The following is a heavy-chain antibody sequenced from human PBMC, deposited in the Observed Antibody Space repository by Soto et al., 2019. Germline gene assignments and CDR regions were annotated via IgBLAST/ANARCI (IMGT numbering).Heavy chain of an antibody. J-gene: IGHJ5*02. V-gene: IGHV1-3*01. D-gene: IGHD5-12*01. Sequence: QLVQSGADVKKPGASVKVSCKTSGYIFTSYDIHWVRQAPGQNLEWMGWINVGNGDTKYSERFQGRLTLTRDTSASTAYMELSTLRSEDTAVYFCARDHGYRGSGKVDPWGQGTLVTVSS. CDR2: INVGNGDT. CDR1: GYIFTSYD. CDR3: ARDHGYRGSGKVDP.